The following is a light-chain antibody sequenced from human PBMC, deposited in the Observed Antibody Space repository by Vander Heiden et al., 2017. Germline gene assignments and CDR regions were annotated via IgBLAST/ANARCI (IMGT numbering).Light chain of an antibody. CDR3: QQFNNYPT. CDR2: DAS. J-gene: IGKJ5*01. V-gene: IGKV1D-13*01. CDR1: QGISSA. Sequence: GDRVTITCWASQGISSALAWYQQKPGKAPKLLIYDASSLESGVPSRFSGSGSETDFTLTISSLQPEDFATYYCQQFNNYPTFGQGTRLEIK.